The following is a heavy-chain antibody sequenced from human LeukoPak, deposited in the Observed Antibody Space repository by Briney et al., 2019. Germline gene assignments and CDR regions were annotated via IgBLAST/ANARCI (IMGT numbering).Heavy chain of an antibody. CDR2: IYTSGRT. CDR3: ARVGIGAAANDGMDV. D-gene: IGHD6-13*01. CDR1: GDSINSYY. Sequence: PSETLSLTCAVSGDSINSYYWSWIRQPAGKGLEWIGSIYTSGRTNYNPSLKSRVSMAVDTPKNQFSLKLSSVTAADTAVYYCARVGIGAAANDGMDVWGQGTTVTVSS. V-gene: IGHV4-4*07. J-gene: IGHJ6*02.